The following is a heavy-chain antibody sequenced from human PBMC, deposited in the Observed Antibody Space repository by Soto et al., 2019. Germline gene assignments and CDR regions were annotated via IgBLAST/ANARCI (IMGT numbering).Heavy chain of an antibody. Sequence: LALTCTVSGGSIGNYYWTWIRQPAGKGLEWIGRIYTSGTTNYNPSLKSRVTMLIDPSRNQFSLRLSSVTAADTALYYCARQRTYSSAWFDYWGQGTLVTVSS. D-gene: IGHD6-19*01. V-gene: IGHV4-4*07. CDR3: ARQRTYSSAWFDY. J-gene: IGHJ5*01. CDR1: GGSIGNYY. CDR2: IYTSGTT.